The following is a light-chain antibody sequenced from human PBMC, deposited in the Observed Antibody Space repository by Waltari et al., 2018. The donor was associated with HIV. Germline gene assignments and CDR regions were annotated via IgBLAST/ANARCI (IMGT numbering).Light chain of an antibody. CDR2: DNR. CDR3: GTWDSSLSAVV. V-gene: IGLV1-51*01. CDR1: PSPLGNRY. J-gene: IGLJ1*01. Sequence: QSVLMQPPSLSAAPGQKVTISSSGTPSPLGNRYVSCYPRRPGTAPKLLIYDNRERPSGIPDRFSGSKSGTSATLGITGLQTGDEADYDCGTWDSSLSAVVFGTGTKVIVL.